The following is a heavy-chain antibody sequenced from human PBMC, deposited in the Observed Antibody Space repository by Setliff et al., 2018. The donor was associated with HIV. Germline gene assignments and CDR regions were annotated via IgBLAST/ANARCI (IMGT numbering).Heavy chain of an antibody. J-gene: IGHJ4*02. CDR1: GFTFSNYW. D-gene: IGHD3-10*01. Sequence: GGSLRLSCAASGFTFSNYWMHWVRQAPGKGLVWVSAISPDSVTTLYRDSVKGRFSISRDNSRNTLYLQMNSLTVEDTALYYCAIWTSYYGTWGRGTLVTVSS. CDR3: AIWTSYYGT. CDR2: ISPDSVTT. V-gene: IGHV3-23*02.